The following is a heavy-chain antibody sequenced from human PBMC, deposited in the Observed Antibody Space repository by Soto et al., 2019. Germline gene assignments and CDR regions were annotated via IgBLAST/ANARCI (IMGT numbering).Heavy chain of an antibody. CDR3: ATSYIRPSAFDY. CDR1: GGSISSSSYY. D-gene: IGHD5-18*01. V-gene: IGHV4-39*01. J-gene: IGHJ4*02. CDR2: IYYSGST. Sequence: QLQLQESGPGLVKPSETLSLTCTVSGGSISSSSYYWGWIRQPPGKGLEGIGSIYYSGSTYYNPSLKSRVTISVDTSKNQFSLKLSSVTAADTAVYYCATSYIRPSAFDYWGQGTLVTVSS.